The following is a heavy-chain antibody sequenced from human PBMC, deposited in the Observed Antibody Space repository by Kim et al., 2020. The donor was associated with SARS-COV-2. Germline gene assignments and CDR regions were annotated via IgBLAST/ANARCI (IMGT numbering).Heavy chain of an antibody. CDR1: GFNFSNAW. J-gene: IGHJ4*02. CDR2: MKSKTDGGTT. V-gene: IGHV3-15*01. Sequence: GGSLRISCAASGFNFSNAWMSWFRQAQGKGREWVGRMKSKTDGGTTDYDAPVKGRFTISRDDSKNTLYLQMNSLKTEDTAVYYCTTGTFRGGYWGQGTLVTVSS. CDR3: TTGTFRGGY.